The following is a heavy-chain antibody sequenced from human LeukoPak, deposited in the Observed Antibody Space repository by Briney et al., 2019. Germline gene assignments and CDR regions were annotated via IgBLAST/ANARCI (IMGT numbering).Heavy chain of an antibody. V-gene: IGHV3-23*01. J-gene: IGHJ4*02. D-gene: IGHD6-19*01. CDR2: ISESGGST. Sequence: GGSLRLSCAASGFTFSTYTMGWVRQAPGKGLEWVSAISESGGSTYYADSVKGRFTISRDNSKNTLYLQMNSLRAEDTATYYCAKAYSSGMYEDDYDYWGQGTLVTVSS. CDR1: GFTFSTYT. CDR3: AKAYSSGMYEDDYDY.